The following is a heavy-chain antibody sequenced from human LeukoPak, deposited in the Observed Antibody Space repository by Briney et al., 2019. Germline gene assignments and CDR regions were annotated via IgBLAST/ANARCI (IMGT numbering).Heavy chain of an antibody. Sequence: GGALRLSRAASEFIHDNYDMHWVRPARAKREEGVSAITGNGRDKYYADSVRGRFTNPRDNSKNTLYLQMYSLRAEDTAVYYCAKGSDEHCTGITCYPFDYWGQGTLVTVSS. CDR2: ITGNGRDK. V-gene: IGHV3-23*01. CDR1: EFIHDNYD. D-gene: IGHD2-8*02. J-gene: IGHJ4*02. CDR3: AKGSDEHCTGITCYPFDY.